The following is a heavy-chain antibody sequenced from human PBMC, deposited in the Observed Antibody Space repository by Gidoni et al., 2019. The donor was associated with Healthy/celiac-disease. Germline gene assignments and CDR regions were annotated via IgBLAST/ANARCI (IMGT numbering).Heavy chain of an antibody. CDR1: GGSISSGGYY. Sequence: QVQLQASGPGLVKPSQTPSLTSTVSGGSISSGGYYWSWIRQHPGKGLEWIGYIYYSGSTYYNPSLKSRVTISVDTSKNQFSLKLSSVTAADTAVYYCARSMTTVTHYYYYYMDVWGKGTTVTVSS. CDR3: ARSMTTVTHYYYYYMDV. D-gene: IGHD4-17*01. J-gene: IGHJ6*03. CDR2: IYYSGST. V-gene: IGHV4-31*03.